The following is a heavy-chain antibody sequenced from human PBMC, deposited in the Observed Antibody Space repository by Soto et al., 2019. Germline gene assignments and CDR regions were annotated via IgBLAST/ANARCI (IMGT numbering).Heavy chain of an antibody. Sequence: VQLVESGGGVVQPGRSLRLSCAASGFTFSNYGMHWVRQAPGKGLEWVAAIWNDGREKNYADSVKGRFTFSRDNSKNTLYLQMNSLRAEDTAVYYCARDPGGGHSGYDYSIGFMDYWGQGTLVTVSS. V-gene: IGHV3-33*01. CDR3: ARDPGGGHSGYDYSIGFMDY. D-gene: IGHD5-12*01. CDR2: IWNDGREK. J-gene: IGHJ4*02. CDR1: GFTFSNYG.